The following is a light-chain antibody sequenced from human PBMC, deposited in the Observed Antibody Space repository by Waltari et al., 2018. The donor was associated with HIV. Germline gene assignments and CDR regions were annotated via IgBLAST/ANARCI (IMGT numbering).Light chain of an antibody. CDR3: CSYAGSSTLV. Sequence: QSALTQPASVSGSPGQSITISCTGTIRDVGNSNLVSWYQQHPGKAPKVLIYEVRQRPSGVSDRCSGCKSGNTASLTISGLQAEDEAHYYCCSYAGSSTLVFGGGTKLTVL. V-gene: IGLV2-23*02. CDR1: IRDVGNSNL. CDR2: EVR. J-gene: IGLJ3*02.